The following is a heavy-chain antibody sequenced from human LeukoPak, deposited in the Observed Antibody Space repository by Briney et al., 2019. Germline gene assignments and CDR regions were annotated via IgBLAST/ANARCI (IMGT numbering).Heavy chain of an antibody. CDR1: GGSISSYY. J-gene: IGHJ5*02. V-gene: IGHV4-4*07. Sequence: SETLSLTCTVSGGSISSYYWSWIRQPAGKGLEWIGRIYSSGSINYNPSLKSRVTMSVDTSKNHFSLKLSSVTAADTAVYYCARGVWEGNWFDPWGQGTLVTVSS. CDR2: IYSSGSI. CDR3: ARGVWEGNWFDP. D-gene: IGHD1-26*01.